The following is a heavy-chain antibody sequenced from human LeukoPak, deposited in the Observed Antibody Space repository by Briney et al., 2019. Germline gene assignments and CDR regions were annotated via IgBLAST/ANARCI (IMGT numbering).Heavy chain of an antibody. D-gene: IGHD2-2*01. CDR1: GFTFSSYA. V-gene: IGHV3-23*01. CDR3: AKDQGRYCSSTSCPFDY. CDR2: ISGSGGST. J-gene: IGHJ4*02. Sequence: GGSLRLFCAASGFTFSSYAMSWVRQAPGKGLEWVSAISGSGGSTYYADSVKGRFTISRDNSKNTLYLQMNSLRAEDTAVYYCAKDQGRYCSSTSCPFDYWGQGTLVTVSS.